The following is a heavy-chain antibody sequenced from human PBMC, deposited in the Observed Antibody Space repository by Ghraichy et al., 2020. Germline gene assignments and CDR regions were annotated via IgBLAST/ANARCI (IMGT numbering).Heavy chain of an antibody. CDR3: AREGTDYYDSSGYYLPTYYFDY. J-gene: IGHJ4*02. D-gene: IGHD3-22*01. Sequence: ASVKVSCKASGYTFTSYYMHWVRQAPGQGLEWMGIINPSGGSTSYAQKFQGRVTMTRDTSTSTVYMELSSLRSEDTAVYYCAREGTDYYDSSGYYLPTYYFDYWGQGTLVTVSS. CDR1: GYTFTSYY. CDR2: INPSGGST. V-gene: IGHV1-46*03.